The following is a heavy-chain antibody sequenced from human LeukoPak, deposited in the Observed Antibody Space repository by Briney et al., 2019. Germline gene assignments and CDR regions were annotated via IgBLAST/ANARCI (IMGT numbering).Heavy chain of an antibody. Sequence: GGSLRLSCGASGFTFSTYTMNWVRRAPGKGGEGSSYISSSGSTIYYADSVRGRFTISRDNAKNALYLQMNSLRAEHTAVYSSSRDPAARPGYNSYYYLDVWGKGTTVTVSS. D-gene: IGHD6-6*01. V-gene: IGHV3-48*01. CDR1: GFTFSTYT. CDR2: ISSSGSTI. CDR3: SRDPAARPGYNSYYYLDV. J-gene: IGHJ6*03.